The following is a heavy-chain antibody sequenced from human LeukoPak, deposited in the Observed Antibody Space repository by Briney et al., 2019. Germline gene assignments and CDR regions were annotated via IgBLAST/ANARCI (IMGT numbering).Heavy chain of an antibody. CDR1: GGTFSSYA. J-gene: IGHJ6*03. V-gene: IGHV1-69*13. CDR3: ARDYYGSGPYYMDV. Sequence: AASVKVSCKASGGTFSSYAISWVRQAPGQGLEWMGGIIPIFGTANYAQKFQGRVTITADESTSTAYMELSSLRSEDTAVYYCARDYYGSGPYYMDVWGKGTTVTISS. D-gene: IGHD3-10*01. CDR2: IIPIFGTA.